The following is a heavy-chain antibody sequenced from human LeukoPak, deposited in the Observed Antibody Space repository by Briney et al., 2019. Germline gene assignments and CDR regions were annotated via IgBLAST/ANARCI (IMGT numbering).Heavy chain of an antibody. CDR3: AKDHYYDSSGILDY. CDR2: ISSSSSYI. D-gene: IGHD3-22*01. V-gene: IGHV3-21*04. J-gene: IGHJ4*02. CDR1: GFTFSSYS. Sequence: GGSLRLSCAASGFTFSSYSMNWVRQAPGKGLEWVSSISSSSSYIYYADSVKGRFTISRDNAKNSLYLQMNSLRAEDTALYYCAKDHYYDSSGILDYWGQGTLVTVSS.